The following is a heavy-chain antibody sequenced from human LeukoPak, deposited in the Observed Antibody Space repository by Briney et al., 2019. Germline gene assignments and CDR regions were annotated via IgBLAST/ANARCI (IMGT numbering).Heavy chain of an antibody. D-gene: IGHD6-19*01. CDR1: GFTFSNYA. J-gene: IGHJ3*02. CDR3: ATSGENSSGWFAAAFDI. V-gene: IGHV3-23*01. Sequence: GGSLRLSCAASGFTFSNYAMSWVRQAPGRGLEWVLGISNSGGDTQYADSVKGRFTISRDNSKNTLYLQMNSLRAEDTAVYYCATSGENSSGWFAAAFDIWGQGTMVTVSS. CDR2: ISNSGGDT.